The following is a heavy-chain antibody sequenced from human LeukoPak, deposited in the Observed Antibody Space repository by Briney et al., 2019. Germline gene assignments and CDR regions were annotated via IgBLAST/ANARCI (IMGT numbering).Heavy chain of an antibody. CDR2: ISSDGSHN. Sequence: PGRSLRLSCAASGFTFNTYGMNWVRQTPGKGLEWVAVISSDGSHNYYADSVKGRFTISRDNSKNTLYLQMNSLRAEDTAVYYCAKGGYSYGFADFWGQGTLVTVSS. CDR1: GFTFNTYG. D-gene: IGHD5-18*01. CDR3: AKGGYSYGFADF. V-gene: IGHV3-30*18. J-gene: IGHJ4*02.